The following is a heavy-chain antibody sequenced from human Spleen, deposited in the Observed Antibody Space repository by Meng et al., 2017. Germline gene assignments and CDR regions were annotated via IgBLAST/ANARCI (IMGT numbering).Heavy chain of an antibody. CDR2: VRGSVSAT. J-gene: IGHJ4*02. CDR1: GFNFGSFG. Sequence: EVQLVESGGGVVQPGRSLRLSCAVSGFNFGSFGMRWVRQAPGKGLECVSGVRGSVSATNHADSVKGRFTISRDNSMNTLYLQMHSLRAEDTAVYYCAKPNDSEKPYQPYDDWGLGTLVTVSS. CDR3: AKPNDSEKPYQPYDD. D-gene: IGHD3-22*01. V-gene: IGHV3-23*04.